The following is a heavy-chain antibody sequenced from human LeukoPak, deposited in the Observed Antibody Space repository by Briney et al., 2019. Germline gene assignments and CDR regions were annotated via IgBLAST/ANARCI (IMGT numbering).Heavy chain of an antibody. D-gene: IGHD1-26*01. Sequence: ASVKVSCKASGYTFTGYYMHWVRQAPGQGLEWMGWTNPNSGGTNYAQKFQGRVTMTRDTSISTAYMELSRLRSDDTAVYYCARVPGGSYERGFPFDYWGQGTLVTVSS. CDR2: TNPNSGGT. CDR1: GYTFTGYY. CDR3: ARVPGGSYERGFPFDY. V-gene: IGHV1-2*02. J-gene: IGHJ4*02.